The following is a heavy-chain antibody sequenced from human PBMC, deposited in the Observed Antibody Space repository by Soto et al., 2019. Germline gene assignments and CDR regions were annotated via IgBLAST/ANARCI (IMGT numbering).Heavy chain of an antibody. V-gene: IGHV3-13*04. D-gene: IGHD6-6*01. CDR1: GFTFSSYD. CDR3: ARGSIAAPSDY. CDR2: IGTAGDT. Sequence: EVQLVESGGGLVQPGGSLRLSCAASGFTFSSYDMHWVRQATGKGLEWVSAIGTAGDTYYPGSVKGRFTISRENAKNSLYLQMNSLRAGDTAVYYCARGSIAAPSDYWGQGTLVTVSS. J-gene: IGHJ4*02.